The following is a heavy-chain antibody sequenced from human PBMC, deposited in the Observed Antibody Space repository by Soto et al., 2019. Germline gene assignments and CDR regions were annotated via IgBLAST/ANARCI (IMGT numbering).Heavy chain of an antibody. CDR2: IYYSGST. D-gene: IGHD3-22*01. V-gene: IGHV4-39*01. Sequence: SETLSLTCTVSGGSISSSSYYWGWIRQPPGKGLEWIGSIYYSGSTYYNPSLKSRVTISVDTSKNQFSLKLSSVTAADTAVYYCARRGYYDSSGSFDYWGQGTLVTVSS. CDR1: GGSISSSSYY. CDR3: ARRGYYDSSGSFDY. J-gene: IGHJ4*02.